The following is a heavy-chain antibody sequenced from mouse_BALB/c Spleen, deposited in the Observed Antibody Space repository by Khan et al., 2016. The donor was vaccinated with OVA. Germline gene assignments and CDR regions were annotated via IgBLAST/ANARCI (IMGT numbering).Heavy chain of an antibody. CDR3: ARSPYLSDTMDY. Sequence: QIQLVQSGPELKKPGQTVKISCKASGYSFTSYGMNWVNQSPGKALKWMGWLNTYTGEPTYADDFKGLFAFSLETSASTAYLQINHLKNEDTAKYSGARSPYLSDTMDYWGQGTSVTVSS. CDR2: LNTYTGEP. CDR1: GYSFTSYG. J-gene: IGHJ4*01. V-gene: IGHV9-3-1*01. D-gene: IGHD2-10*01.